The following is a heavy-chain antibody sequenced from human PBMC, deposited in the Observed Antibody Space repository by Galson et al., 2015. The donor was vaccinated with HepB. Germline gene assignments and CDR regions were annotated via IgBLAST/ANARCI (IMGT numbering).Heavy chain of an antibody. CDR2: ISVTGSGR. CDR3: AKGTTSIDY. D-gene: IGHD1-1*01. J-gene: IGHJ4*02. Sequence: SLRLSCAGSGFTFSRTGMTWVRQAPGKGLGCVSAISVTGSGRDYVDSVRGRFTISRDNSKNMLYLQMNDLRAEDTAVYYCAKGTTSIDYWGQGTLVTVSS. CDR1: GFTFSRTG. V-gene: IGHV3-23*01.